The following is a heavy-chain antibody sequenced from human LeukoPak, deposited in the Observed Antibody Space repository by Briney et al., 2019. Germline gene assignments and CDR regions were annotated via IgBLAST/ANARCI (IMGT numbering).Heavy chain of an antibody. D-gene: IGHD3-22*01. CDR3: ARVSSGYYYYYYYYMDV. J-gene: IGHJ6*03. CDR2: INHSGST. Sequence: SETLSLTCAVYGGSFSGYYWSWIRQPPGKGLEWIGEINHSGSTNYNPSLKSRVTISVDTSKNQFSLKLSSVTAADMAVYYCARVSSGYYYYYYYYMDVWGKGTTVTVSS. V-gene: IGHV4-34*01. CDR1: GGSFSGYY.